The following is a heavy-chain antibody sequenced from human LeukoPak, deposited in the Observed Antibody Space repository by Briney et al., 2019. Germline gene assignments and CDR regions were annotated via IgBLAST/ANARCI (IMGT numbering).Heavy chain of an antibody. J-gene: IGHJ4*02. CDR3: ARDIGFYYGSGSYYNADY. V-gene: IGHV3-48*04. CDR2: ISSSSSTI. Sequence: GGSLRLSCAASGFTFSSYSMNWVRQAPGKGLEWASYISSSSSTIYYADSVKGRFTISRDNAKNSLYLQMNSLRAEDTAVYYCARDIGFYYGSGSYYNADYWGQGTLVTVSS. CDR1: GFTFSSYS. D-gene: IGHD3-10*01.